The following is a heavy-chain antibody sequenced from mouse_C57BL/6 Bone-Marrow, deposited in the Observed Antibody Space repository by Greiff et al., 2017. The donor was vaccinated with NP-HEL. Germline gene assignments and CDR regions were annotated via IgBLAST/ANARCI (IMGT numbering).Heavy chain of an antibody. J-gene: IGHJ1*03. D-gene: IGHD2-1*01. V-gene: IGHV7-3*01. CDR3: ARYSGNYGWCFDV. Sequence: DVHLVESGGGLVQPGGSLSLSCAASGFTFTDYYMSWVRQPPGKALEWLGFIRNKANGYTTEYSASVKGRFTISRDNSQSILYLQMHALRAEDSATDYCARYSGNYGWCFDVWGTGTTVTVSS. CDR2: IRNKANGYTT. CDR1: GFTFTDYY.